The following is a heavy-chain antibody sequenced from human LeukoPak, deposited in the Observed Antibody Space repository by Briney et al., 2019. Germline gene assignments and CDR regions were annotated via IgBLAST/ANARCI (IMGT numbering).Heavy chain of an antibody. CDR2: IYTSGST. D-gene: IGHD2-2*01. Sequence: PSQTLSLTCTVSGGSISSGSYYWSWIRQPAGKGLEWIGRIYTSGSTNYNPSLKSRVTISVDTSKNQFSLKLSSVTAADTAVYYCARGSCSSTGCFYFDYWGQGTLVTVSS. V-gene: IGHV4-61*02. CDR3: ARGSCSSTGCFYFDY. CDR1: GGSISSGSYY. J-gene: IGHJ4*02.